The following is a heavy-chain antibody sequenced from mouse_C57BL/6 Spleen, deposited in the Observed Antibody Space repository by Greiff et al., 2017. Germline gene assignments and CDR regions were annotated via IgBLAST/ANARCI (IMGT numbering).Heavy chain of an antibody. D-gene: IGHD4-1*01. CDR2: IDPSDGYT. V-gene: IGHV1-50*01. Sequence: VQLQQSGAELVKPGASVKLSCKASGYTFTSYWMQWVKQRPGQGLEWIGEIDPSDGYTNYNQKFKGKATLTVDTSSSTAYMQLSSLAAEDSAVYYCARSLTGFDYWGQGTTLTVSS. J-gene: IGHJ2*01. CDR1: GYTFTSYW. CDR3: ARSLTGFDY.